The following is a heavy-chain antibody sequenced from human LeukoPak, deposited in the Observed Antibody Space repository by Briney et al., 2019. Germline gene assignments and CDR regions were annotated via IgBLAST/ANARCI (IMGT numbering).Heavy chain of an antibody. CDR2: IIPIFGTA. CDR3: ARGGCSSTSCLPYYYYYYMDV. Sequence: ASMKVSCKASGGTFSSYAISWVRQAPGQGLEWMGGIIPIFGTANYAQKFQGRVTITADESTSTAYMELSSLRSEDTAVYYCARGGCSSTSCLPYYYYYYMDVWGKGTTVTVSS. J-gene: IGHJ6*03. CDR1: GGTFSSYA. V-gene: IGHV1-69*13. D-gene: IGHD2-2*01.